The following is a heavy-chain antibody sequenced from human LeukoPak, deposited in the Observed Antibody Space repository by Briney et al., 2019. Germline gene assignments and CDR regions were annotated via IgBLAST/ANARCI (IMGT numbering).Heavy chain of an antibody. J-gene: IGHJ4*02. CDR3: AKFSGYTYYFDY. V-gene: IGHV3-23*01. Sequence: QTGGSLRLSCEASGFTFSAYAMTWVRQAPGKGLEWVSSIGSDDKAHYSESVKGRFTISRDNSKNTLYLQMNSLRAEDTALYYCAKFSGYTYYFDYWGQGALVTVSS. CDR1: GFTFSAYA. D-gene: IGHD3-9*01. CDR2: IGSDDKA.